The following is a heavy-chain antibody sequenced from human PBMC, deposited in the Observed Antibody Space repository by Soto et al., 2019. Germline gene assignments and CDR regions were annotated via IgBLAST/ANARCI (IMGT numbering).Heavy chain of an antibody. CDR3: AKDPYSGVLVPVAIGFDP. CDR2: ISGSGGSA. Sequence: GGSLRLSCAASGFTFSNYAMTWVRQGPGKGLEWVSAISGSGGSAYYADSVKGRFTISRDNSKNTLYLQMNSLRADDSGVYYCAKDPYSGVLVPVAIGFDPWGPGTLVTSPQ. D-gene: IGHD2-2*01. CDR1: GFTFSNYA. V-gene: IGHV3-23*01. J-gene: IGHJ5*02.